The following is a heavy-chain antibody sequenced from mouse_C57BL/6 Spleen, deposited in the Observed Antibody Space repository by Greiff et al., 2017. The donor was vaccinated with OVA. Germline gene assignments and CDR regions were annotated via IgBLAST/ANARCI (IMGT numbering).Heavy chain of an antibody. J-gene: IGHJ1*03. CDR1: GYTFTSYW. D-gene: IGHD1-1*01. Sequence: QVQLQQPGAELVMPGASVKLSCKASGYTFTSYWMHWVKQRPGQGLEWIGEIDPSDSYTNYNQKFKGKSTLTVDKSSSTAYMQLSSLTSEDSAVYYCARAGYYGSSYVDWYFDVWGTGTTVTVSS. V-gene: IGHV1-69*01. CDR3: ARAGYYGSSYVDWYFDV. CDR2: IDPSDSYT.